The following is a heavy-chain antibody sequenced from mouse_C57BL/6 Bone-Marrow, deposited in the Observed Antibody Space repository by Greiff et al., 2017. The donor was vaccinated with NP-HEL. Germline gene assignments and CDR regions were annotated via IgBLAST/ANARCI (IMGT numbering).Heavy chain of an antibody. V-gene: IGHV2-2*01. Sequence: VQLQQSGPGLVQPSQSLSITCTVSGFSLTSYGVHWVRQSPGKGLEWLGVIWSGGSTDYNAAFISRLSISKDNSKSQVFFKMNSLQADDTAIYYCARTPQYYGSRGDYYAMDYWGQGTSVTVSS. J-gene: IGHJ4*01. D-gene: IGHD1-1*01. CDR1: GFSLTSYG. CDR2: IWSGGST. CDR3: ARTPQYYGSRGDYYAMDY.